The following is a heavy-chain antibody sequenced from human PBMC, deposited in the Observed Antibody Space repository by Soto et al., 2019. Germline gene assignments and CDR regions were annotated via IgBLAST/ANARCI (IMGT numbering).Heavy chain of an antibody. CDR2: IHPSGDT. CDR3: VRGYCTTSPCSGHFQF. J-gene: IGHJ1*01. D-gene: IGHD2-15*01. Sequence: QVQLVQSGAELKKPGASVKVACKASGYKFTTYFIHWVRQAPGQGLEWMGMIHPSGDTGYAQKFRGRVTMTIDTSTTTAYMELRNLTSDDTAVYFSVRGYCTTSPCSGHFQFWGQDTLVTVSS. CDR1: GYKFTTYF. V-gene: IGHV1-46*01.